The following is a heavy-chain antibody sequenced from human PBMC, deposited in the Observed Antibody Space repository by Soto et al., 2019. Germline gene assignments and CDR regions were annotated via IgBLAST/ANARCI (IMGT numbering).Heavy chain of an antibody. D-gene: IGHD2-15*01. CDR2: ISYDGSNK. CDR3: ARDRYCSGGSCHNWFDP. CDR1: GFTFSSYA. Sequence: QVQPVESGGGVVQPGRSPRLSCAASGFTFSSYAMHWVRQAPGKGLEWVAVISYDGSNKYYADSVKGRFTISRDNSKNTLYLQMNSLRAEDTAVYYCARDRYCSGGSCHNWFDPWGQGTLVTVSS. V-gene: IGHV3-30-3*01. J-gene: IGHJ5*02.